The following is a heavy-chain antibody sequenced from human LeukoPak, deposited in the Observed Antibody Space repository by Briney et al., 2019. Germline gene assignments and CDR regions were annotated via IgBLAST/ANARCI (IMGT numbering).Heavy chain of an antibody. V-gene: IGHV3-48*03. D-gene: IGHD3/OR15-3a*01. CDR3: ARDSGFSGTQRGEY. CDR2: ISSSGSTI. J-gene: IGHJ4*02. CDR1: GFTFSSYE. Sequence: GGSLRLSCAASGFTFSSYEMNWVRQAPGKGLEWVSYISSSGSTIYYADSVKGRFTLSRDNSKNTLYLQMNSLRAEDTAVYYCARDSGFSGTQRGEYWGQGTLVTVSS.